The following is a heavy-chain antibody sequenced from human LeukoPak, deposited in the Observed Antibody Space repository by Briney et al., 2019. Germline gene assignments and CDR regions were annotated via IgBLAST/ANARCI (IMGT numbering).Heavy chain of an antibody. CDR3: ARVHNNLDYGDFFDY. CDR2: VNHSGTT. Sequence: SETLSLTCAVYGGSFSDYHWSWIRQPPGKGLEWIGEVNHSGTTNYNPSLKSRVTISVDKSKNQFSLKLSSVTAADTAVYYCARVHNNLDYGDFFDYWGQGTLVTVSS. D-gene: IGHD4-17*01. CDR1: GGSFSDYH. V-gene: IGHV4-34*01. J-gene: IGHJ4*02.